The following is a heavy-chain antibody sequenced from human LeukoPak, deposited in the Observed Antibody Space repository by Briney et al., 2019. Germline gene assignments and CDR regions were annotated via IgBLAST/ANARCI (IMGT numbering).Heavy chain of an antibody. CDR2: ISSSSSYI. Sequence: GGSLRLSCAASGFTFSSYSMNWVRQAPRKGLEWVSSISSSSSYIYYADSVKGRFTISRDNAKNSLSLQMNGLRAEDTAVYYCARGLYCRGGSCYPGSPSVYYYGMDVWGQGTTVTVSS. CDR3: ARGLYCRGGSCYPGSPSVYYYGMDV. V-gene: IGHV3-21*01. J-gene: IGHJ6*02. D-gene: IGHD2-15*01. CDR1: GFTFSSYS.